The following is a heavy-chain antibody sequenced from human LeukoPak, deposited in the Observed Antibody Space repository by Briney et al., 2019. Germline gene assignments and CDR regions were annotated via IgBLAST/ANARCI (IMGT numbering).Heavy chain of an antibody. Sequence: SVKVSCKASGGTFANYAISWVRQAPGHGLEWLGGIIPIYGTRHYAQKFQGRVTITTDESTSSAYMELSSLRSEDTAVYYCARGQRPTDITVFLTPFYYHMDDWGKGTTVTVS. CDR2: IIPIYGTR. CDR1: GGTFANYA. CDR3: ARGQRPTDITVFLTPFYYHMDD. V-gene: IGHV1-69*05. D-gene: IGHD4-11*01. J-gene: IGHJ6*03.